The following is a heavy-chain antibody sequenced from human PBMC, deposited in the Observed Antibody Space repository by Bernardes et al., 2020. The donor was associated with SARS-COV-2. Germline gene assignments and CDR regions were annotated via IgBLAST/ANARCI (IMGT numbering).Heavy chain of an antibody. Sequence: GGSLRLSCAASGFTFSSYGMHWVRQAPGKGLEWVAVISYDGSNKYYADSVKGRFTISRDNSKNTLDLQMNSLRAEDTAVYYCAKGLDIVVVPAAVYYYYGMDVWGQGTTVTVSS. CDR2: ISYDGSNK. CDR1: GFTFSSYG. D-gene: IGHD2-2*03. V-gene: IGHV3-30*18. J-gene: IGHJ6*02. CDR3: AKGLDIVVVPAAVYYYYGMDV.